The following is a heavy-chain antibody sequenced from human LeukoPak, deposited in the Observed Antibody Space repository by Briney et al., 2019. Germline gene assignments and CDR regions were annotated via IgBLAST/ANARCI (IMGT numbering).Heavy chain of an antibody. V-gene: IGHV3-23*01. J-gene: IGHJ4*02. D-gene: IGHD3-10*01. CDR2: ISGSGGST. Sequence: GGYLRLSCAASGFTFSSYAMSWVRQAPGKGLEWGSAISGSGGSTYYADSVKGRFTISRDNSKNTLYLQMNSLRAEDTAVYYCAKGPAGHYYGSGSYYNGFDYWGQGTLVTVSS. CDR1: GFTFSSYA. CDR3: AKGPAGHYYGSGSYYNGFDY.